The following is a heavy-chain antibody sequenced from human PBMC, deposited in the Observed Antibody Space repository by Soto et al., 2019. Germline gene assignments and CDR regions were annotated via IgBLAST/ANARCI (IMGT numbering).Heavy chain of an antibody. V-gene: IGHV1-8*01. CDR1: GYTFTSYD. J-gene: IGHJ5*02. CDR2: MNPNSGNT. D-gene: IGHD3-10*01. CDR3: ARRRTMVRGDSRNWFDP. Sequence: ASVKVSCKASGYTFTSYDINWVRQATGQGLEWMGWMNPNSGNTGYAQKFQGRVTMTRNTSISTAYMELSSLRSEDTAVYYCARRRTMVRGDSRNWFDPWGQGTLVTVSS.